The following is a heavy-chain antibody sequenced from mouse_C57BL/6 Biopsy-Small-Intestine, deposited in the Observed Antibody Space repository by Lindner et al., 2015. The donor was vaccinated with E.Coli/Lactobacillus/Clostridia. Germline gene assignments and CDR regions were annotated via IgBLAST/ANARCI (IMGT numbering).Heavy chain of an antibody. Sequence: VQLQESGPGLVKPSQTVFLTCTVTGISITTGNYRWSWIRQFPGNKLEWIGYIYYSGTITYNPSLTSRTTITRDTPKNQFFLEMNSLTAEDTATYYCARGDGNYYAMDYWGQGTSVTVSS. CDR2: IYYSGTI. CDR3: ARGDGNYYAMDY. V-gene: IGHV3-5*01. CDR1: GISITTGNYR. D-gene: IGHD2-1*01. J-gene: IGHJ4*01.